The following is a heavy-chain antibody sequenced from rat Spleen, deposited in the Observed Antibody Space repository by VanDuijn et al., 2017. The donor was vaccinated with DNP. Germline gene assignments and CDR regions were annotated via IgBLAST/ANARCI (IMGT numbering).Heavy chain of an antibody. D-gene: IGHD1-10*01. CDR2: ISYDGTRT. CDR3: TTNKGLY. V-gene: IGHV5S10*01. J-gene: IGHJ2*01. Sequence: EVQLVESGGGLVQPGRSLKLPCAASGFTFSDYAMAWARQAPKKGLEWVATISYDGTRTYYRDSVKGRFTISRDNAKSTLYLQMDSLRSEDTATNYCTTNKGLYWGQGVMVTVSS. CDR1: GFTFSDYA.